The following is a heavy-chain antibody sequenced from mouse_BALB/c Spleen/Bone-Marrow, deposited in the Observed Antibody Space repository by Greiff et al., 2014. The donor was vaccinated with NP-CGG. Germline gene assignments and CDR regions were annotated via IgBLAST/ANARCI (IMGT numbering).Heavy chain of an antibody. CDR3: ARNANWLFAY. Sequence: VKLQESGAELVRPGTSVKVSCKASGYAFTNYLIEWVKQRPGQGLEWIGVINPGSGGTNYNEKFKGKATLTADKSSSTAYMQLSSLTSDDSEVYFCARNANWLFAYWGQGTLVTVSA. J-gene: IGHJ3*01. CDR1: GYAFTNYL. V-gene: IGHV1-54*01. CDR2: INPGSGGT. D-gene: IGHD4-1*01.